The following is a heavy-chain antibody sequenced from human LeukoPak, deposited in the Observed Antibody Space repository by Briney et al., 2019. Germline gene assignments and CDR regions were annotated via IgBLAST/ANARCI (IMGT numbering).Heavy chain of an antibody. CDR1: GFTFSTYN. D-gene: IGHD6-13*01. CDR3: ARVAVITAAGTYDY. V-gene: IGHV3-48*04. Sequence: GGSLRLSCAASGFTFSTYNMNWVRQAPGKGLEWVSYISSGSSTIYYADSVKGRFTISRDTAKNSLYLQMNSLRAEDTAVYYCARVAVITAAGTYDYWGQGTLATVSS. CDR2: ISSGSSTI. J-gene: IGHJ4*02.